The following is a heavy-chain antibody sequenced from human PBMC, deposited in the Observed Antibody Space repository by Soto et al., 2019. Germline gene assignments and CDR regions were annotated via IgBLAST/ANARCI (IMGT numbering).Heavy chain of an antibody. CDR3: ARDPSTTGYYGLDV. J-gene: IGHJ6*02. CDR1: GFTVKNYQ. Sequence: PGGSLRLSCEASGFTVKNYQMNWVRQAPGKGLEWVSVIYSGGVTYYPDSVKGRFTIIRDTSKNAVYLQMNSLRVDDTARYYCARDPSTTGYYGLDVWGQGTTVTVSS. CDR2: IYSGGVT. V-gene: IGHV3-53*01.